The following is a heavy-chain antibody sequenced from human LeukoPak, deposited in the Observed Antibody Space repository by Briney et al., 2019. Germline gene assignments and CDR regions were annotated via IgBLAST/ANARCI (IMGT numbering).Heavy chain of an antibody. CDR2: IYPGDSDI. V-gene: IGHV5-51*01. J-gene: IGHJ6*02. Sequence: GESLKISCKGSGYTFTSYWIGWVRQMPGKGLEWMGIIYPGDSDIRYSPSFQGQVTISADKSISTAYLQWSSLKASDTAMYYCARPHYDILTGYYYYYDMDVWGQGTTVTVSS. D-gene: IGHD3-9*01. CDR3: ARPHYDILTGYYYYYDMDV. CDR1: GYTFTSYW.